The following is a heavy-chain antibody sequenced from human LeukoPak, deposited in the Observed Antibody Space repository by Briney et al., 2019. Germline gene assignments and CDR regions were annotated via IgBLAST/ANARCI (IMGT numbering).Heavy chain of an antibody. Sequence: GGSLRFSCVASGITFSNYAVSWVRQAPEKGLDWVSVISGSAHKIRYADSVKGRFTISRDNSENIVYLQMNNLRVEDTAVYYCAGRPTGYSSGYIHWGQGTLVTVSS. D-gene: IGHD5-18*01. CDR3: AGRPTGYSSGYIH. CDR1: GITFSNYA. V-gene: IGHV3-23*01. J-gene: IGHJ4*02. CDR2: ISGSAHKI.